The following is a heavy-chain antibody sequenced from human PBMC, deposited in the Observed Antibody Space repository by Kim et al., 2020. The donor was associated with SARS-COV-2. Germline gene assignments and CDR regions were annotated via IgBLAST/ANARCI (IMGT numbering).Heavy chain of an antibody. D-gene: IGHD3-10*01. V-gene: IGHV3-30*04. CDR1: GFTFSSYA. CDR2: ISYDGSNK. J-gene: IGHJ4*02. Sequence: GGSLRLSCAASGFTFSSYAMHWVRQAPGKGLEWVAVISYDGSNKYYADSVKGRFTISRDNSKNTLYLQMNSLRAEDTAVYYCARGLTYGSGSYYPRGDYWGRETLDTVSS. CDR3: ARGLTYGSGSYYPRGDY.